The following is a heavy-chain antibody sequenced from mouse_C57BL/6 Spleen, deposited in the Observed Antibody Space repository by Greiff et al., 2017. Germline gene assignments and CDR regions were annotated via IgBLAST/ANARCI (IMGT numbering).Heavy chain of an antibody. CDR2: IYPGDGDT. CDR1: GYAFSSYW. CDR3: ARKWIYYFDY. V-gene: IGHV1-80*01. Sequence: QVQLQQSGPVLVKPGASVKISCKASGYAFSSYWMNWVKQRPGKGLEWIGQIYPGDGDTNYNGKFKGKATLTADKSSSTAYMQLSSLTSEDSAVYFCARKWIYYFDYWGQGTTLTVSS. J-gene: IGHJ2*01.